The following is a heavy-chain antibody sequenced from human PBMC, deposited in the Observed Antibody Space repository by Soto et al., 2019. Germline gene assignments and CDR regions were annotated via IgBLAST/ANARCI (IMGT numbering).Heavy chain of an antibody. V-gene: IGHV1-69*12. Sequence: QVQLVQSGAEVKKPGSSVKVSCKASGGTFSSYAISWVRQAPGQGLEWMGGIIPIFGTANYAQKFQGRVTITADESXSXXYMELSSLRSEDTAVYYCARPAAVRGTYYYYGMDVWGQGTTVTVSS. D-gene: IGHD3-10*01. CDR1: GGTFSSYA. CDR3: ARPAAVRGTYYYYGMDV. J-gene: IGHJ6*02. CDR2: IIPIFGTA.